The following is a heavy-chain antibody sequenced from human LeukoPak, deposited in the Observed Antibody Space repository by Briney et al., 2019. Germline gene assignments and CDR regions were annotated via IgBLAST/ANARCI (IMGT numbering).Heavy chain of an antibody. Sequence: GGSLRLSSAASGFTFSSFAMTWVRQAPGKGLEWVSSITGSHGRTYTTDSVKGPFTISRDNSQNTLYLQMNSLRAEDTAVYYCTKDPNGDYIGAFDPWGQGTLVTVSS. V-gene: IGHV3-23*01. CDR2: ITGSHGRT. CDR1: GFTFSSFA. J-gene: IGHJ5*02. D-gene: IGHD4-17*01. CDR3: TKDPNGDYIGAFDP.